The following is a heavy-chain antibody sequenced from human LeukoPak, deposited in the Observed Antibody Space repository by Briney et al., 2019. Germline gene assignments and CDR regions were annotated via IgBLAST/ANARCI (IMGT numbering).Heavy chain of an antibody. V-gene: IGHV3-9*03. D-gene: IGHD6-19*01. CDR2: ISWNSGSI. J-gene: IGHJ4*02. CDR3: AKSIAVAGTNYFDY. Sequence: PGGSLRLSCAASGFTFDDYAMHWVRQAPGKGLEWVSGISWNSGSIGYADSVKGRFTISRDNAKNSLYLQMNSLRAEDMALYYCAKSIAVAGTNYFDYWGQGTLVTVSS. CDR1: GFTFDDYA.